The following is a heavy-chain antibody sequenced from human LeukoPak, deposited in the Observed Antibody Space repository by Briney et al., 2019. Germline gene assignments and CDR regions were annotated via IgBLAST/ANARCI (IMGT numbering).Heavy chain of an antibody. CDR3: AAGGIVVPPAAGN. V-gene: IGHV1-2*02. CDR2: INPNSGGT. D-gene: IGHD2-2*01. J-gene: IGHJ4*02. CDR1: GYTFTGYY. Sequence: ASVKVSCKASGYTFTGYYMHWVRQAPGQGLEWMGWINPNSGGTNYAQKFQGRVTMTRDTSISTAYMELSRLRSDETAVYYCAAGGIVVPPAAGNWGQGTLVTVSS.